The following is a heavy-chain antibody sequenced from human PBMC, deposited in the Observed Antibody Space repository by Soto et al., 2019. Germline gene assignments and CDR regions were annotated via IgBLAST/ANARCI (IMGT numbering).Heavy chain of an antibody. D-gene: IGHD3-22*01. CDR1: GFTFSTYS. CDR3: ARYDSSGYYWPYYYYGMDV. V-gene: IGHV3-21*01. Sequence: EVQLVESGGGLVKPGGSLRLSCAASGFTFSTYSMNWVRQAPGKGLEWVSSISSSSSYIYYADSVQGRFTISRDNVKHSLYLQMNSLRAEDTAVYYCARYDSSGYYWPYYYYGMDVWGQGTTVTVSS. CDR2: ISSSSSYI. J-gene: IGHJ6*02.